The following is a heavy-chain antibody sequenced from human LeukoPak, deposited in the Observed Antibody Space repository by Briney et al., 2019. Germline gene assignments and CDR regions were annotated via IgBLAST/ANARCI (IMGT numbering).Heavy chain of an antibody. V-gene: IGHV1-69*04. Sequence: ASVKVSCKASGGTFSSYAISWVRQAPGQGLEWMGRIIPILGIANYAQKFQSRVTITADKSTSTAYMELSSLRSEDTAVYYCATGARDGYNYDYWGQGTLVTVSS. CDR3: ATGARDGYNYDY. J-gene: IGHJ4*02. D-gene: IGHD5-24*01. CDR1: GGTFSSYA. CDR2: IIPILGIA.